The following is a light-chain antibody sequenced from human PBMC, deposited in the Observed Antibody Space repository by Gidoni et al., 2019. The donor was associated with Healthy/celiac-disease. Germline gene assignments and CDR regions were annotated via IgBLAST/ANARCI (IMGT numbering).Light chain of an antibody. CDR1: QSVSSN. V-gene: IGKV3-15*01. J-gene: IGKJ2*02. CDR3: QQYNNWPPGCT. CDR2: GAS. Sequence: EIVMTQSPATLSVSPGERATLSCRASQSVSSNLAWYQQKPGQAPRLLIYGASTRATGNPARFSGRGSGTEFTLTISSLQSEDFAVYYCQQYNNWPPGCTFGQGTKLEIK.